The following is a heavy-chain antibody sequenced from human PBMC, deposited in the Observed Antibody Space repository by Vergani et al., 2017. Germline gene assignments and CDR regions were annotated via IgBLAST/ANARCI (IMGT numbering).Heavy chain of an antibody. V-gene: IGHV1-69*01. CDR1: GGTFSSYA. D-gene: IGHD3-16*01. J-gene: IGHJ2*01. CDR3: AREIMITFGGVMGYFDL. Sequence: QVQLVQSGAEVKKPGSSVKVSCKASGGTFSSYAISWVRQAPGQGLEWMGGIIPIFGTANYAQKFQGRVTITADESTSTAYMELSSLRSEDTAVYYCAREIMITFGGVMGYFDLWGRGTLVTVSS. CDR2: IIPIFGTA.